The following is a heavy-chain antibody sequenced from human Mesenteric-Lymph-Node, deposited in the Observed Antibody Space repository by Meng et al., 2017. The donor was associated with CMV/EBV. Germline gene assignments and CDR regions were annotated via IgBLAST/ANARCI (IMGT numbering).Heavy chain of an antibody. D-gene: IGHD1-26*01. V-gene: IGHV3-48*03. CDR3: ARELPASWEPFDY. Sequence: SLKISCVASGFTFSSYEFNWVRQAPGKGLEWLSHINPGGTTIYYADPVKGRFTISRDDAKSSLYLQMSSLRADDTAVYYCARELPASWEPFDYWGQGTLVTVSS. CDR1: GFTFSSYE. J-gene: IGHJ4*02. CDR2: INPGGTTI.